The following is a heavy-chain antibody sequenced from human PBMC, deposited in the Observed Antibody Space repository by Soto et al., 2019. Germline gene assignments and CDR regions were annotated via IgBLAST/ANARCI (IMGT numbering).Heavy chain of an antibody. V-gene: IGHV3-23*01. CDR2: ISNSDDTT. Sequence: EVQLFESGGGLVQPGGSLRLSCATSGFAFSRHAMSWVRQTPGRGLEWLSSISNSDDTTYYADSVKGRFTISRDMSKSTLFLQMSSLRAEDTAVYYCAKGYADYDSWGQGTQVTVSS. CDR1: GFAFSRHA. D-gene: IGHD5-18*01. CDR3: AKGYADYDS. J-gene: IGHJ4*02.